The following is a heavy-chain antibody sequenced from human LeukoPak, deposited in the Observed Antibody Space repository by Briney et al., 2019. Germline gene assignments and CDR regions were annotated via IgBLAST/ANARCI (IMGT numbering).Heavy chain of an antibody. D-gene: IGHD6-13*01. J-gene: IGHJ4*02. CDR3: AQVSAAGPLLFDY. CDR1: GESFSEYY. CDR2: INHSGST. V-gene: IGHV4-34*01. Sequence: SETLSLTCTVYGESFSEYYWSWIRQPPRKGLEWIGEINHSGSTNYNPSLTGRVTISVDTSKNQFSLRLTSVTAADTAVYHCAQVSAAGPLLFDYWGQGTLVTVSS.